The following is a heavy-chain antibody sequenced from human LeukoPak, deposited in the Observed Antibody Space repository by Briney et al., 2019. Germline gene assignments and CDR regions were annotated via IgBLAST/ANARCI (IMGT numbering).Heavy chain of an antibody. CDR3: ARRFYYDGHHDS. J-gene: IGHJ4*02. V-gene: IGHV4-59*08. CDR2: IYSTGST. Sequence: SETLSLTCTVSAASIRSNHWSWIRQPPGKGLEWIGDIYSTGSTSYNPSLKSRVTISVDTSKNQFSLNLTSVTAADTAVYYCARRFYYDGHHDSWGQGTLVTVSS. CDR1: AASIRSNH. D-gene: IGHD3-22*01.